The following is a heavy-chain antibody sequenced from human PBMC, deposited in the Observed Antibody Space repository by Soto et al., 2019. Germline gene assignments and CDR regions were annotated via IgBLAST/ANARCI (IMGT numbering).Heavy chain of an antibody. Sequence: GGSLRLSCAASGFTFSSYGMHWVRQAPGKGLEWVAVISYDGSNKYYADSVKGRFTISRDNSKNTLYLQMNSLRAEDTAVYYCAKDPFEVGSTIGEAYYFDYWGQGTLVTVSS. V-gene: IGHV3-30*18. CDR3: AKDPFEVGSTIGEAYYFDY. CDR2: ISYDGSNK. CDR1: GFTFSSYG. J-gene: IGHJ4*02. D-gene: IGHD3-10*01.